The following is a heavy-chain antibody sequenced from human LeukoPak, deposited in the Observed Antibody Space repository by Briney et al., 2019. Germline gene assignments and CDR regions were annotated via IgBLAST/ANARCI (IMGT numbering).Heavy chain of an antibody. D-gene: IGHD6-13*01. J-gene: IGHJ4*02. CDR2: INPNSGGT. CDR1: GYTFTGYY. Sequence: GASVKVSCKASGYTFTGYYIHSVRQAPGQGLEWMGRINPNSGGTNYAQKSQGRVNMTRDTSISTAYMELSRLRSDDTAVYYCAPTIAAVFDYWGQGTLVTVSS. V-gene: IGHV1-2*06. CDR3: APTIAAVFDY.